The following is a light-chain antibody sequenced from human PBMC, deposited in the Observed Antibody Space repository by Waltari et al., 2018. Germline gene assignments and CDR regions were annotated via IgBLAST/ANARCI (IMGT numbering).Light chain of an antibody. Sequence: SSELTQDPAVSVALGQTVRIPCQGDSPRSYYASWYQQKPGQAPVLVIYGKNNRPSGIPDRISGSSSGNTASLTITGAQAEDEADYYCNSRDSSGNHPVVFGGGTKLTVL. J-gene: IGLJ2*01. CDR3: NSRDSSGNHPVV. CDR2: GKN. CDR1: SPRSYY. V-gene: IGLV3-19*01.